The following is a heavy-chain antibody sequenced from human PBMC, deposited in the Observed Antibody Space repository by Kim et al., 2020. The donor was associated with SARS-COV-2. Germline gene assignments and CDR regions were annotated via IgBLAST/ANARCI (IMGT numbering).Heavy chain of an antibody. Sequence: SETLSLTCTVSGGSISSSSYYWGWIRQPPGKGLEWIGSIYYSGSTYYNPSLKSRVTISVDTSKNQFSLKLSSVTAADTAVYYCATHLVAAAGRGGTDWFDPWGQGTLVTVSS. V-gene: IGHV4-39*01. CDR1: GGSISSSSYY. D-gene: IGHD6-13*01. CDR3: ATHLVAAAGRGGTDWFDP. CDR2: IYYSGST. J-gene: IGHJ5*02.